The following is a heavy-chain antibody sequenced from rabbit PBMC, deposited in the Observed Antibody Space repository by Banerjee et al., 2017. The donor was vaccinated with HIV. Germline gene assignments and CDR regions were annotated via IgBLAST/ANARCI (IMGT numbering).Heavy chain of an antibody. Sequence: EESGGDLAKPEESLTLTSTASEFTISTTYWICWARQAPGKGLEWIACIYTDNSRTYYASWAKGRFTISKTSSTTVSLQMTSLTAADTATYFCARDGSNVAYYFNLWGQGTLVTVS. CDR1: EFTISTTYW. V-gene: IGHV1S45*01. CDR3: ARDGSNVAYYFNL. CDR2: IYTDNSRT. D-gene: IGHD4-2*01. J-gene: IGHJ4*01.